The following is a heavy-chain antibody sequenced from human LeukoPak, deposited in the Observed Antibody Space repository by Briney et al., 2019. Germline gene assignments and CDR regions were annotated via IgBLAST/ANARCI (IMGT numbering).Heavy chain of an antibody. CDR2: INHSGST. Sequence: PSETLSLTCAVYGGSFSGYYWSWIRQPPGKGLEWIGEINHSGSTNYNPSLKSRVTISVDTSKSQFSLKLSSVTAADTAVYYCARRDYDILTGYLEFDCWGQGTLVTVSS. D-gene: IGHD3-9*01. J-gene: IGHJ4*02. V-gene: IGHV4-34*01. CDR1: GGSFSGYY. CDR3: ARRDYDILTGYLEFDC.